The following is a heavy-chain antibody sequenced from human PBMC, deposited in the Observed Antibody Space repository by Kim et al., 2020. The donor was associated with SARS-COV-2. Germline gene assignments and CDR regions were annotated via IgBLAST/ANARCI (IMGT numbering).Heavy chain of an antibody. V-gene: IGHV4-4*07. Sequence: SETLSLTCTVSGGSISSYYWSWIRQPAGKGLEWIGRIYTSGSTNYNPSLKSRVTMSVDTSKNQFSLKLSSVTAADTAVYYCARDDYDFWSGPYYFDYWGQGTLVTVSS. CDR2: IYTSGST. J-gene: IGHJ4*02. D-gene: IGHD3-3*01. CDR1: GGSISSYY. CDR3: ARDDYDFWSGPYYFDY.